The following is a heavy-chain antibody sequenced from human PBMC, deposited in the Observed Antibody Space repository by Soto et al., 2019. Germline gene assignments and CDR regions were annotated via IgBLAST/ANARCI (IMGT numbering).Heavy chain of an antibody. V-gene: IGHV1-69*01. CDR1: GGTFSSYA. D-gene: IGHD1-1*01. J-gene: IGHJ5*02. CDR2: IIPIFGTA. Sequence: QVQLVQSGAEVKKPGSSVKVSCKASGGTFSSYAISWVRQAPGQGREWMGGIIPIFGTANYAQKFQGRVTITADESTSTAYMELSSLRSEDTAVYYSARDPAPWGNSTRTNYPWGQGTLVTVSS. CDR3: ARDPAPWGNSTRTNYP.